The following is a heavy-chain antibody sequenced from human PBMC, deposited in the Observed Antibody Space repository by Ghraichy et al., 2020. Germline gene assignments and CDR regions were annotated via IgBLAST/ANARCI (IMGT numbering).Heavy chain of an antibody. CDR1: GFTFSTYA. D-gene: IGHD1-1*01. J-gene: IGHJ4*02. CDR3: ARGGNDPDFFDY. V-gene: IGHV3-33*01. Sequence: GGSLRLSCVASGFTFSTYAMHWVRQAPGKGLEWVAVIWYDGSNKYYEDSVKGRFTISRDNSKSTLYLQMNSLRAEDTALYYCARGGNDPDFFDYWGQGSLVTVSS. CDR2: IWYDGSNK.